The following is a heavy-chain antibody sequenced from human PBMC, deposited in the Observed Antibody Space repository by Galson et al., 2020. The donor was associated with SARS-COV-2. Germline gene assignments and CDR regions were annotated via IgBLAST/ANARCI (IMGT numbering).Heavy chain of an antibody. J-gene: IGHJ6*02. CDR3: ATRRGYSGYDFHYYYYCGMDV. CDR2: INPNSGGT. CDR1: GYTFTGYY. V-gene: IGHV1-2*02. D-gene: IGHD5-12*01. Sequence: ASVKVSCKASGYTFTGYYMHWVRQAPGQGLEWMGWINPNSGGTKYAQKFQGRVTMTRDTYISTAYMELSRLRSDDTAVYYCATRRGYSGYDFHYYYYCGMDVWGQGTTVTVSS.